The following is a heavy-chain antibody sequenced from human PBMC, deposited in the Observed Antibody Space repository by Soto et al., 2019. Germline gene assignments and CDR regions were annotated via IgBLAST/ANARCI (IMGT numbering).Heavy chain of an antibody. V-gene: IGHV3-11*01. CDR2: ISSRGTSI. J-gene: IGHJ4*02. CDR3: ARSWGSSSYFDC. Sequence: GGSLRLSCASSVFVFSDYYMTCIRHAPGQWPEWLSSISSRGTSISYADSVKGRFTIYRDNIENSLFLNMNGLRAEDTAVYYCARSWGSSSYFDCWGQGTLCTVSS. D-gene: IGHD7-27*01. CDR1: VFVFSDYY.